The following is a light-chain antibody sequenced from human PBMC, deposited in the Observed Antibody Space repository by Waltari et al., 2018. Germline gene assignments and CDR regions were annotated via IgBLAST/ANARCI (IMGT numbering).Light chain of an antibody. CDR1: SSYAVGSNY. V-gene: IGLV2-14*01. CDR2: EVI. J-gene: IGLJ1*01. Sequence: QSALTQPASVSGSPGQSITIPSTGTSSYAVGSNYISWYQQHPGKVPKLMIYEVIKRPSGVSNRFSGSKSGNTASLTISGLQAEDEADYYCNSYTTSSTQVFGTGTKVTVL. CDR3: NSYTTSSTQV.